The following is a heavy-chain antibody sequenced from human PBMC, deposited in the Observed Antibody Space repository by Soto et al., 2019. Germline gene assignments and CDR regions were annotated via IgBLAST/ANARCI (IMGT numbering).Heavy chain of an antibody. CDR1: GGTFGNSA. Sequence: QVQLVQSGAEVKKPGSSVTVSCKASGGTFGNSAISWVRQAPGQGLEWMGGIIPIFSTPDYAQKFQGRVTITADESTTPAYMELTSLKSEDTAVYYCARDKDRQQLGGNYYYGIDVWGQGTTVTVSS. V-gene: IGHV1-69*12. J-gene: IGHJ6*02. CDR3: ARDKDRQQLGGNYYYGIDV. CDR2: IIPIFSTP. D-gene: IGHD2-15*01.